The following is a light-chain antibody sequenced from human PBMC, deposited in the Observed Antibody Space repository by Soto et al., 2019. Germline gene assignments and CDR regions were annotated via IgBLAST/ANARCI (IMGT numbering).Light chain of an antibody. CDR3: NSYTSSSTPYV. J-gene: IGLJ1*01. V-gene: IGLV2-14*01. CDR1: SSDVGGYNY. Sequence: QSALTQPASVSGSPGQSITISCTGTSSDVGGYNYVSWYQQHPGQAPRLMIFDVTNRPSGVSNRFSGSKSGNTASLTISGLQAEDEADYYCNSYTSSSTPYVFGTGTKLTVL. CDR2: DVT.